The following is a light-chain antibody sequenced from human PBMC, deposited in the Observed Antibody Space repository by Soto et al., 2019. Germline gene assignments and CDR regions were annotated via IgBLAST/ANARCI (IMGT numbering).Light chain of an antibody. CDR1: QSVSSN. Sequence: EIVMTQSPATLSVSPGERATLSCRASQSVSSNLAWYQQTLGQPPRLLIYDASTRATGIPARFSGSGSGTEFTLTISSLQSEDFAVYYCQQYNGWPLTFGQGTRLEIK. CDR2: DAS. CDR3: QQYNGWPLT. V-gene: IGKV3-15*01. J-gene: IGKJ5*01.